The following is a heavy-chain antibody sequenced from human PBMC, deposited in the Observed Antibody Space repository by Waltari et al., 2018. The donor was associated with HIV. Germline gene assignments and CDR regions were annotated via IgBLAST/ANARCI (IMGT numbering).Heavy chain of an antibody. Sequence: QVQLVESGGGVVQPGRSLRLSCAASGFTFSSYGMHWVRQAPGKGLEWVAVIWYDGSNKYYADSVKGRFTISRDKSKNTLYLQMNSLRAEDTAVYYCAREAGTIDYWGQGTLVTVSS. V-gene: IGHV3-33*01. CDR3: AREAGTIDY. CDR2: IWYDGSNK. D-gene: IGHD6-19*01. J-gene: IGHJ4*02. CDR1: GFTFSSYG.